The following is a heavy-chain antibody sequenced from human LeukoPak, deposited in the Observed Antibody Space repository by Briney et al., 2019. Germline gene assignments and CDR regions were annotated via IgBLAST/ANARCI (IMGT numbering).Heavy chain of an antibody. Sequence: SVKVSCKASGYTFTGYYMHWVRQAPGQGLEWMGIINPSGGSTSYAQKFQGRVTMTRDTSTSTVYMELSSLRSEDTAVYCCGRDLWGSGSYLGYWGQGTLVTVSS. CDR2: INPSGGST. J-gene: IGHJ4*02. CDR3: GRDLWGSGSYLGY. D-gene: IGHD1-26*01. V-gene: IGHV1-46*03. CDR1: GYTFTGYY.